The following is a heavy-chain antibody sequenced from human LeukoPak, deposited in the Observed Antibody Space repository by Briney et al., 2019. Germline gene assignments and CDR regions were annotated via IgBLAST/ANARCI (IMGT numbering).Heavy chain of an antibody. CDR3: ARRRDRSKAGDH. J-gene: IGHJ4*02. CDR2: IHPSGIF. CDR1: GGSCDDYY. V-gene: IGHV4-34*01. Sequence: PSETLSLTCAVYGGSCDDYYCSWLRQPPGKGLEWIGEIHPSGIFYYNSSLLSRVTISIDTSKSQFSLRLTSVTAADTAFYYCARRRDRSKAGDHWGQGSLVTVSS. D-gene: IGHD5-24*01.